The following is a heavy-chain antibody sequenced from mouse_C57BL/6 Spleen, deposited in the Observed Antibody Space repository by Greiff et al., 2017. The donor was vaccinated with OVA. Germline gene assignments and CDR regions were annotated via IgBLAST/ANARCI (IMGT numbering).Heavy chain of an antibody. Sequence: QVQLKESGAELVRPGASVKLSCKASGYTFTDYYINWVKQRPGQGLELIARIYPGSGNPYYNEKFKGQATLTAEKSSSTAYMQLSSLTSEDSAVYFCARSLDGYYGAWFAYWGQGTLVTVSA. CDR1: GYTFTDYY. D-gene: IGHD2-3*01. CDR3: ARSLDGYYGAWFAY. V-gene: IGHV1-76*01. J-gene: IGHJ3*01. CDR2: IYPGSGNP.